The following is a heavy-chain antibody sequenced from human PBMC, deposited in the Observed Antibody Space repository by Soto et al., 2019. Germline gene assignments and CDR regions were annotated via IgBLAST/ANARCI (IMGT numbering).Heavy chain of an antibody. D-gene: IGHD3-22*01. CDR1: DGSIATSY. Sequence: LSLTCNVSDGSIATSYWSWVRQPLGKALEWIGYIAYRGSTNYNPSLKSRLTISIDTSKSQISLKLTSMTTADTAVYYCASSGIVGREVNTWFDPWGQGTLVTVSS. CDR3: ASSGIVGREVNTWFDP. CDR2: IAYRGST. J-gene: IGHJ5*02. V-gene: IGHV4-59*01.